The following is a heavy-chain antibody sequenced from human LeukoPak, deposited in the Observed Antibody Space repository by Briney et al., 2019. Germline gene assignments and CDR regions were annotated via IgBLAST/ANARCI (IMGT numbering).Heavy chain of an antibody. D-gene: IGHD2-15*01. V-gene: IGHV1-69*06. CDR2: IIPIFGTA. J-gene: IGHJ4*02. Sequence: TSVKVSCKASGGTFSSYAISWVRQAPGQGLEWMGGIIPIFGTANYAQKFQGRVTITADKSTSTAYMELSSLRSEDTAVYYCARVASGVPNHFDYWGQGTLVTVSS. CDR1: GGTFSSYA. CDR3: ARVASGVPNHFDY.